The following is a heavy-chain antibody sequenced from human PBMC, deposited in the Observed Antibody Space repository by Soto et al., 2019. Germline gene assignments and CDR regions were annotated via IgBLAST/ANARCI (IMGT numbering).Heavy chain of an antibody. D-gene: IGHD1-1*01. CDR2: IYATGTT. CDR1: GGSITSYR. V-gene: IGHV4-4*07. CDR3: VRDGTKTLRDWFDP. Sequence: PSETLSLTCTVSGGSITSYRWSWIRQSAGKGLEWIGRIYATGTTDYNPSLKSRVMMSVDTSKKQFSLKLRSVTAADTAVYYCVRDGTKTLRDWFDPWGQGISVTVSS. J-gene: IGHJ5*02.